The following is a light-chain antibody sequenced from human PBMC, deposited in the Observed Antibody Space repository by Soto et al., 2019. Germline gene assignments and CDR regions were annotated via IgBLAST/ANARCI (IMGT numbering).Light chain of an antibody. CDR1: QSVSSY. V-gene: IGKV3-11*01. J-gene: IGKJ3*01. CDR3: QQRSNWPPFT. Sequence: EIVLTQSPATLSLSPGERATLSCRASQSVSSYLAWYQQKPGQAPRLPIYDASNRATGIPARFSGSGSGTNFTLTISSLGPEDFAVYYCQQRSNWPPFTFGPGTKVDIK. CDR2: DAS.